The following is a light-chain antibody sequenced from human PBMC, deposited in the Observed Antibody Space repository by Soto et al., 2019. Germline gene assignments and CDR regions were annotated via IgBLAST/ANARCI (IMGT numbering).Light chain of an antibody. V-gene: IGKV3-11*01. CDR1: QSVSSN. CDR3: QQHGNWPLT. J-gene: IGKJ4*01. Sequence: EIVLIQSPATLSLSPGERATLSCRASQSVSSNLAWYQQNLGQAPRLLIFDASSRAAGIPARFSGSGSGTDFTLTISSLDPEDFAVYYCQQHGNWPLTFGGGTKVEIK. CDR2: DAS.